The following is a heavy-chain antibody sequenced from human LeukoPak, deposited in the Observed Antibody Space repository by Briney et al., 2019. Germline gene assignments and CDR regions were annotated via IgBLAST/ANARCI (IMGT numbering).Heavy chain of an antibody. Sequence: SETLSLTCTVSGGSICSYYWSWILQPPGKGLEWIGEIYDSGSTNYNPSLKSRVTISVDTSKNQFSLKLSSVTAADTAVYYCARDNGPTDAFDIWGQGTMVTVSS. V-gene: IGHV4-59*01. D-gene: IGHD3-16*02. J-gene: IGHJ3*02. CDR2: IYDSGST. CDR1: GGSICSYY. CDR3: ARDNGPTDAFDI.